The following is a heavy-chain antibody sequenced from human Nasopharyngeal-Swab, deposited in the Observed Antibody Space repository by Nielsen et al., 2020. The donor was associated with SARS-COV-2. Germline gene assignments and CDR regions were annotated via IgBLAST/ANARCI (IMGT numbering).Heavy chain of an antibody. CDR1: GFTFSIYW. Sequence: GESLKISCAASGFTFSIYWMTWVRQAPGRGVEWVSNMNADGSEKNYVDSVKGRFTISRDNAKNLLYLQMNSLRAEDTAVYYCAREKDFWGGSHYFYMDVWGKGTTVTVSS. V-gene: IGHV3-7*05. CDR2: MNADGSEK. CDR3: AREKDFWGGSHYFYMDV. D-gene: IGHD3-3*01. J-gene: IGHJ6*03.